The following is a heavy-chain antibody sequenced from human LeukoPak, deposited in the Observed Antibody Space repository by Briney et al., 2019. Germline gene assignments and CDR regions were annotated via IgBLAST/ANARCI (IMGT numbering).Heavy chain of an antibody. CDR3: ARDPESSSFDL. J-gene: IGHJ4*02. CDR2: IDQGGSVR. Sequence: PGGSLRPSCAASGFSFSTYWMSWVRQPPGKGLEFVANIDQGGSVRNYMDSLKGRCTISRDNAKKSLYLEINSLRADDTAVYYCARDPESSSFDLWGRGALVTVSS. CDR1: GFSFSTYW. V-gene: IGHV3-7*01. D-gene: IGHD6-13*01.